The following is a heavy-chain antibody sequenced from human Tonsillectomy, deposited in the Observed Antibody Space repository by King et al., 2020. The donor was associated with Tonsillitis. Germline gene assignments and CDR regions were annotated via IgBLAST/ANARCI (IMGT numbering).Heavy chain of an antibody. Sequence: GQLVQSGGGVVQPGRSLRLSCAASGFTFSSYAMHWVRQAPGKGLEWVAVISYDGSNKYYADSVKGRFTISRDNSKNTLYLQMNSLRAEDTAVYYCARDDGLGNWFGELLPSYYYYGMDVWGQGTTVTVSS. CDR2: ISYDGSNK. J-gene: IGHJ6*02. CDR1: GFTFSSYA. CDR3: ARDDGLGNWFGELLPSYYYYGMDV. D-gene: IGHD3-10*01. V-gene: IGHV3-30-3*01.